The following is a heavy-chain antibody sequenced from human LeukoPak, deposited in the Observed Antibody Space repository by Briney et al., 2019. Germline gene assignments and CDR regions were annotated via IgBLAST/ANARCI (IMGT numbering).Heavy chain of an antibody. CDR3: ARGGQGAADQ. CDR2: ISPSTTHT. Sequence: GGSLRLSCAASRFTFSDYYMSWSRPARGRGLEGLSYISPSTTHTSYADPVKGRFTNSRNNAKNLLYLQMNSLRAEDTAVKYCARGGQGAADQWGQGTLVTVSS. CDR1: RFTFSDYY. J-gene: IGHJ5*02. V-gene: IGHV3-11*05. D-gene: IGHD1-26*01.